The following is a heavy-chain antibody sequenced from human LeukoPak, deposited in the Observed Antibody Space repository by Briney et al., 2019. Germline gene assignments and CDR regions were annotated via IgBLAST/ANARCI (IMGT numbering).Heavy chain of an antibody. D-gene: IGHD2-15*01. CDR1: GYTFTGYY. CDR2: INPNSGGT. J-gene: IGHJ4*02. Sequence: ASVKVSCKASGYTFTGYYMHWVRQAPGQGLEWMGWINPNSGGTNCAQKFQGRVTMTRDTSISTAHMELSRLRSDDTAVYYCARLVVVAAYYFDYWGQGTLVTVSS. V-gene: IGHV1-2*02. CDR3: ARLVVVAAYYFDY.